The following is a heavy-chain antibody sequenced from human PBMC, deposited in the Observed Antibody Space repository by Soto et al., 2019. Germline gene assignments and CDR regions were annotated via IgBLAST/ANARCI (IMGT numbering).Heavy chain of an antibody. D-gene: IGHD1-1*01. CDR1: GFSLSTDTAG. CDR3: SHRVATGHFDYFDL. V-gene: IGHV2-5*01. CDR2: IYWNDDK. J-gene: IGHJ2*01. Sequence: QITLKESGPTLVKPTQTLTLTCTFSGFSLSTDTAGVGWIRQPPGKALEWLAHIYWNDDKSYSPSLKSRLTITKDTSKDQAVLTMTNMDPVDTATYYCSHRVATGHFDYFDLWGRGTLVTVSS.